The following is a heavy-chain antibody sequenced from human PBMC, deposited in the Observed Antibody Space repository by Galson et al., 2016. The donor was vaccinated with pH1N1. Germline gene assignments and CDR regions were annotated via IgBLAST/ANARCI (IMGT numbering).Heavy chain of an antibody. CDR2: IFPGDSDT. V-gene: IGHV5-51*03. J-gene: IGHJ6*03. Sequence: QSGAEVKKPGESLKISCKGSGYSFTSYWIGWVRQMPGKGLEWMGIIFPGDSDTRYSPSFQGQVTISADKSISTAYLQGNSLRASDTAMYYCARSPADPGYSYYYMDVWGKGTTVSVSS. D-gene: IGHD2-21*01. CDR1: GYSFTSYW. CDR3: ARSPADPGYSYYYMDV.